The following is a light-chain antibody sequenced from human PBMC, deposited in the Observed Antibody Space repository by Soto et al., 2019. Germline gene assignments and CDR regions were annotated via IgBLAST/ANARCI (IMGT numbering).Light chain of an antibody. CDR1: QYIGRY. J-gene: IGKJ4*01. V-gene: IGKV1-33*01. Sequence: DIQMTQSPSSLSASVGDRVTITCRAGQYIGRYLNWYQQKPGKAPKLLIYDASNLETGVPSRFSGSGSGTDFTFTISSLQPEDFATYDCQQYDNLPLTFGGGTKVDIK. CDR3: QQYDNLPLT. CDR2: DAS.